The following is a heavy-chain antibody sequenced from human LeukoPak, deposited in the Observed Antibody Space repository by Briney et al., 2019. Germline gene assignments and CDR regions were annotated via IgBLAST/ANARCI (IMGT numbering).Heavy chain of an antibody. CDR1: GFTFSSYA. CDR2: ISGSGGST. J-gene: IGHJ4*02. V-gene: IGHV3-23*01. CDR3: AKQGEWQLVPRGYFDY. D-gene: IGHD6-6*01. Sequence: GGSLRLSCAASGFTFSSYAMSWVRQAPGEGLEWVSAISGSGGSTYYADSVRGRFTISRDNSKNTLYLQMNSLRAEDTAVYYRAKQGEWQLVPRGYFDYWGQGTLVTVSS.